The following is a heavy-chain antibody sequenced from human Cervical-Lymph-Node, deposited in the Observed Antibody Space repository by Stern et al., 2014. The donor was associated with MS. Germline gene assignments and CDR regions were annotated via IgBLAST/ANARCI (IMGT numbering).Heavy chain of an antibody. D-gene: IGHD2-8*01. Sequence: QVQLVQSGTEVQKPGASVLVSCKASGYTFTTYGITWVRQAPGQGLEWMGWISADSGNTKYAQKFQGRVTMTRDKTTGTAYMEVRSLRSEDTAVYYCARDKMHAFDYWGQGTQVTVPS. CDR1: GYTFTTYG. J-gene: IGHJ4*02. CDR2: ISADSGNT. V-gene: IGHV1-18*01. CDR3: ARDKMHAFDY.